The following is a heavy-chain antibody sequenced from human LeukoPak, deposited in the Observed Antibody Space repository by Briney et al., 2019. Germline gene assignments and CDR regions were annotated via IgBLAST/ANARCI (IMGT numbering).Heavy chain of an antibody. CDR3: ARSASGWLYHFDY. CDR2: ISYDGSNK. D-gene: IGHD6-19*01. J-gene: IGHJ4*02. Sequence: GRSLRLSCAASGFTFSSYGMHWVRQAPGKGLEWVAVISYDGSNKYYADSVKGRFPISRDNSKNTLYLQMNSLRAEDTAVYYCARSASGWLYHFDYWGQGTLVTVSS. CDR1: GFTFSSYG. V-gene: IGHV3-30*03.